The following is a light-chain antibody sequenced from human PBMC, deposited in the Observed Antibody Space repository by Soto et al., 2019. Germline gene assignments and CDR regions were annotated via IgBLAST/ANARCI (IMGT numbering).Light chain of an antibody. CDR1: QSVSSNY. CDR3: QQYSKWPIT. Sequence: ENLLTQSPGTLSFFPGERAPPPCRASQSVSSNYLAWYQQKPGQAPRLLIYGASSRATGIPDRFSGSGSGTEFTLTISSLQPEDFAVYYCQQYSKWPITFGQGTRLEIK. J-gene: IGKJ5*01. CDR2: GAS. V-gene: IGKV3-20*01.